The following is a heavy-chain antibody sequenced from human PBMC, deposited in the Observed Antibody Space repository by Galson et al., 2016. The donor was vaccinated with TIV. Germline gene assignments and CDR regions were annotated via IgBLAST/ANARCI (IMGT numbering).Heavy chain of an antibody. D-gene: IGHD3-10*01. Sequence: SVKVSCKASGYTFTRYYMHWMRQAPGQGLEWMGVIDLSGGSTTYAQKFPGRVTMTRDTSTSTVYMELSSLTSEDTAVYYCATYGSGRQASFDFWGQGTLVTVSS. CDR1: GYTFTRYY. CDR3: ATYGSGRQASFDF. J-gene: IGHJ4*02. CDR2: IDLSGGST. V-gene: IGHV1-46*03.